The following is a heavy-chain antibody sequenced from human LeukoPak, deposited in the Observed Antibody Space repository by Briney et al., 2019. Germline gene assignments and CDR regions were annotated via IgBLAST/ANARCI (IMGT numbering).Heavy chain of an antibody. CDR3: ARRVYYDILTGYRGYSYGYRYYFDY. J-gene: IGHJ4*02. CDR2: INHSGST. V-gene: IGHV4-34*01. Sequence: SETLSLTCTVSGGSISSYYWSWIRQPPGKGLEWIGEINHSGSTNYNPSLKSRVTISVDTSKNQFSLKLSSVTAADTAVYYCARRVYYDILTGYRGYSYGYRYYFDYWGQGTLVTVSS. CDR1: GGSISSYY. D-gene: IGHD3-9*01.